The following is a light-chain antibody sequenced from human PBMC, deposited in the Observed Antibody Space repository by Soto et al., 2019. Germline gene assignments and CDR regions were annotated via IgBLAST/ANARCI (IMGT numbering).Light chain of an antibody. J-gene: IGLJ3*02. CDR3: QTWGTGLWV. V-gene: IGLV4-69*01. CDR2: LNSDGSH. CDR1: SGHSSYA. Sequence: QPVLTQSPSASASLGASVKLTCTLSSGHSSYAIAWHQQQPEKGPRYLMKLNSDGSHSKRDGIPDRFSGSSSGAERYLTISSLQSEDEADYYCQTWGTGLWVFGGGTQLTVL.